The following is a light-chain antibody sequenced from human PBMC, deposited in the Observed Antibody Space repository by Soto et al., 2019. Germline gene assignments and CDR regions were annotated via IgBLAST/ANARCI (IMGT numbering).Light chain of an antibody. CDR1: QSVRSS. CDR2: DAS. Sequence: EIVLTQSPDTLSLSPGERATLSCRASQSVRSSLAWYQQQPGRAPRLLIYDASNRATGIPARFSGSGSGTDFTLTISSLAPKDFAVYYCQQRFNWPGTFGQGTKVDIK. V-gene: IGKV3-11*01. J-gene: IGKJ1*01. CDR3: QQRFNWPGT.